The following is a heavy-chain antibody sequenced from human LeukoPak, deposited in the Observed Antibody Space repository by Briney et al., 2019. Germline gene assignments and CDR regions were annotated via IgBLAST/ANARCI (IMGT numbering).Heavy chain of an antibody. D-gene: IGHD3-22*01. CDR1: GFSFSSYG. V-gene: IGHV3-30*18. CDR2: ISYDGSNK. CDR3: AKDRSTYYYDSSGYYPDAFDI. J-gene: IGHJ3*02. Sequence: PGGSLRLSCAASGFSFSSYGIHWVRQAPGKGLEWVAVISYDGSNKYYADSVKGRFTISRDNSKNTLYLQMNSLRAEDTAVYYCAKDRSTYYYDSSGYYPDAFDIWGQGTMVTVSS.